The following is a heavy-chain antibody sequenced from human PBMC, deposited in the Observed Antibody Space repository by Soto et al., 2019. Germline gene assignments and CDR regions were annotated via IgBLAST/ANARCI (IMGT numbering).Heavy chain of an antibody. J-gene: IGHJ4*02. D-gene: IGHD4-17*01. Sequence: LRLSCAASGFTFSSYAMSWVRQAPGKGLEWVSAISGSGGSTYYADSVKGRFTISRDNSKNTLYLQMNSLRAEDTAVYYCAKDPSYGDYPDFWYWDQGTLVTVSS. CDR2: ISGSGGST. CDR3: AKDPSYGDYPDFWY. V-gene: IGHV3-23*01. CDR1: GFTFSSYA.